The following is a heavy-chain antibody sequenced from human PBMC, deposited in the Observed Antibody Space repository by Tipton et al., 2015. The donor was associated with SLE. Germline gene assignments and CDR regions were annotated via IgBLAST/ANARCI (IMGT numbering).Heavy chain of an antibody. CDR1: GGSIGSYY. D-gene: IGHD3-10*01. V-gene: IGHV4-59*01. J-gene: IGHJ3*02. Sequence: GLVKPSETLSLRCTVSGGSIGSYYWSWIRQSPGKGLEWIGYLQDTGSTNYNPSLKSRVTISVDTSKNQFSLKLSSVTAADTAVYYCARRMVQGGDALDIWGLGTLVTVSS. CDR2: LQDTGST. CDR3: ARRMVQGGDALDI.